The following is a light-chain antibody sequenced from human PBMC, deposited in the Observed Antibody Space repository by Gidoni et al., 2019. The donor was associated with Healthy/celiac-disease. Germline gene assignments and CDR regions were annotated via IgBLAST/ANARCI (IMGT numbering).Light chain of an antibody. CDR2: GAS. V-gene: IGKV3-15*01. J-gene: IGKJ2*01. CDR3: QQYNNWLPFT. CDR1: QSGSSN. Sequence: ELVMTHSPATPSVSPGERATLSCTASQSGSSNLAWYQQKPGQPPSLLIYGASTRATGIPARFSGSASGTDFPLTISRLQSEDFAVYCCQQYNNWLPFTFGQXTKLEIK.